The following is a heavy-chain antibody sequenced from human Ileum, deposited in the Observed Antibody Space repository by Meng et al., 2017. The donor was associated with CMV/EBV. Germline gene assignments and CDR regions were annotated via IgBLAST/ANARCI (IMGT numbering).Heavy chain of an antibody. D-gene: IGHD3-3*01. Sequence: GSISSSSYCWGWIRQPPGKGLEWIGSIYYSGGTYYNPSLKSRVTISVDTSKNQFSLKLSSVTAADTAVYYCARQGNDFWSGYYFDYWGQGTLVTVSS. CDR1: GSISSSSYC. J-gene: IGHJ4*02. CDR2: IYYSGGT. CDR3: ARQGNDFWSGYYFDY. V-gene: IGHV4-39*01.